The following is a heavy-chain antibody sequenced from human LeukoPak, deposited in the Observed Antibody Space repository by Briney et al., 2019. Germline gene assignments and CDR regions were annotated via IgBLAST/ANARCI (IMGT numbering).Heavy chain of an antibody. V-gene: IGHV4-59*01. J-gene: IGHJ3*02. CDR3: ARSDYGDYYDAFDI. CDR2: IYYSGST. CDR1: GGSISSYY. Sequence: SETLSLTCTVSGGSISSYYWSWTRQPPGKGLEWIGYIYYSGSTNYNPSLKSRVTISVDTSKNQFSLKLSSVTAADTAVYYCARSDYGDYYDAFDIWGQGTMVTVSS. D-gene: IGHD4-17*01.